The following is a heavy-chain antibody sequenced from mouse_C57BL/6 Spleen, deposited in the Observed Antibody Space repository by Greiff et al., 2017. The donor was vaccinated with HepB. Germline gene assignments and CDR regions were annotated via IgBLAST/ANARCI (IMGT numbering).Heavy chain of an antibody. D-gene: IGHD1-1*01. V-gene: IGHV1-54*01. CDR2: INPGSGGT. Sequence: QVQLQQSGAELVRPGTSVKVSCKASGYAFTNYLIEWVKQRPGQGLEWIGVINPGSGGTNYNEKFKGKATLTADKSSSTAYMQLSSLTSEGSAVYFCARSDYYYGSSSPFDYWGQGTTLTVSS. CDR3: ARSDYYYGSSSPFDY. J-gene: IGHJ2*01. CDR1: GYAFTNYL.